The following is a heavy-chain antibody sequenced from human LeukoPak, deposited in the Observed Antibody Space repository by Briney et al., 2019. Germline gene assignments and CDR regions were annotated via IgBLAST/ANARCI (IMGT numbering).Heavy chain of an antibody. J-gene: IGHJ4*02. Sequence: QPGGSLRLSCAASGFTFSTYWMHWVRQAPGRGLLWVSRIDSDGSTSGYADSVRGRFTISRDNAKNTLYLQMNSLRAEDTAVYFCAREARDYSYFDCWGQGTLVTVSS. CDR1: GFTFSTYW. CDR2: IDSDGSTS. V-gene: IGHV3-74*01. CDR3: AREARDYSYFDC. D-gene: IGHD2-15*01.